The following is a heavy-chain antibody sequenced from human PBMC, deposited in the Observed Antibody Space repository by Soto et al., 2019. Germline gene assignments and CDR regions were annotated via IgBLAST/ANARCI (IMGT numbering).Heavy chain of an antibody. V-gene: IGHV3-11*01. J-gene: IGHJ4*02. CDR1: GFTFSDYY. Sequence: ESGGGLVKPGGSLRLSCAASGFTFSDYYMSWIRQAPGKGLEWVSYISSSGSTIYYADSVKGRFTISRDNAKNSLYLQMNSLRAEDTAVYYCARVYRANDDFWSTYYFDYWGQGTLVTVSS. CDR2: ISSSGSTI. CDR3: ARVYRANDDFWSTYYFDY. D-gene: IGHD3-3*01.